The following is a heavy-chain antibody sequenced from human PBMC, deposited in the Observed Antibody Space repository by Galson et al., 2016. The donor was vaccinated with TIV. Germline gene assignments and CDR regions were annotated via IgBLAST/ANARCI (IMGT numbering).Heavy chain of an antibody. CDR3: ARDVHWYFDL. CDR1: GFNFRTYA. J-gene: IGHJ2*01. Sequence: SLRLSCAASGFNFRTYAMHWVRQAPGKGLEWVAVIWYDGGNKYYGDSVKGRVTISRDNSKNTLYLQMNSQTTEDTAVYFCARDVHWYFDLWGRGTLVTVSS. CDR2: IWYDGGNK. V-gene: IGHV3-33*01.